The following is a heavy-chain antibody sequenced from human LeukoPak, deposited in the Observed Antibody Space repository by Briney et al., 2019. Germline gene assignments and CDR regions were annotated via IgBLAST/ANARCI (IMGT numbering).Heavy chain of an antibody. V-gene: IGHV3-11*06. CDR2: ISSSSSYT. CDR3: ASSDYGDYILDY. J-gene: IGHJ4*02. CDR1: GFTFSDYY. D-gene: IGHD4-17*01. Sequence: GGSLRLSRAASGFTFSDYYMSWIRQAPGKGLEWVSYISSSSSYTNYADSVKGRFTISRDNAKNSLYLQMNSLRAEDTAVYYCASSDYGDYILDYWGQGTLVTVSS.